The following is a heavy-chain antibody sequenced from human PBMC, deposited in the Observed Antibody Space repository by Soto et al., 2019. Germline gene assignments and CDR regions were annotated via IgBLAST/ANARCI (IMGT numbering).Heavy chain of an antibody. CDR3: ARAEGGIFGY. CDR1: GGSISSGGYS. CDR2: IYHGEST. V-gene: IGHV4-30-2*01. Sequence: QLQLQESGSGLVKPSQTLSLTCAVSGGSISSGGYSWSWIRQPPGKGLEWIGYIYHGESTYYNPSLKSRATISVDRSKNQFSLKLSSVTAADTAVYYWARAEGGIFGYWGQGTLVTVSS. J-gene: IGHJ4*02.